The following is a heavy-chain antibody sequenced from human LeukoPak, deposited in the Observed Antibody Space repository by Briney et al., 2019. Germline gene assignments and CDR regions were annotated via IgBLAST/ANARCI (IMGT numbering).Heavy chain of an antibody. J-gene: IGHJ1*01. V-gene: IGHV4-59*08. Sequence: SETLSLTCTVSGGSISTYYWSWIRQPPGKGLEWIGYIYYSRSTGYNPSLKSRVTISVDTSKNQFSLKLTSVTAADTAMYYCATLRYCSGGSCFPKYFQHWGQGTLVTVSS. D-gene: IGHD2-15*01. CDR2: IYYSRST. CDR3: ATLRYCSGGSCFPKYFQH. CDR1: GGSISTYY.